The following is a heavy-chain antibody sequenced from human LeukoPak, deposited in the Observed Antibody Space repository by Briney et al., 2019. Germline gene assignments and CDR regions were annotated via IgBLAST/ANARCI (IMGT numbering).Heavy chain of an antibody. V-gene: IGHV3-30*03. CDR3: ARDRIAAAKHAYGMDV. Sequence: PGRSLRLSCAASGFTFSSYGMHWVRQAPGKGLEWVAVISYDGSNKYYADSVKGRFTISRDNSKNTLYLQMNSLRAEDTAVYYCARDRIAAAKHAYGMDVWGQGTTVTVSS. CDR1: GFTFSSYG. CDR2: ISYDGSNK. J-gene: IGHJ6*02. D-gene: IGHD6-13*01.